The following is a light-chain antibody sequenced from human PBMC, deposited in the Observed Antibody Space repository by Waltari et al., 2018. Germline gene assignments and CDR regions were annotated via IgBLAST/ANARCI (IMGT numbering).Light chain of an antibody. CDR1: SSDVGGSNY. V-gene: IGLV2-14*01. Sequence: QSALTQPASVSGSPGQSITIPCTGTSSDVGGSNYVSWYQQHPGKAPKLMIYEVRNRPSGVSNRFSGSKSGNTASLTISGLQAEDEADYYCSSYTSSSKGVFGGGTKLTVL. CDR2: EVR. J-gene: IGLJ2*01. CDR3: SSYTSSSKGV.